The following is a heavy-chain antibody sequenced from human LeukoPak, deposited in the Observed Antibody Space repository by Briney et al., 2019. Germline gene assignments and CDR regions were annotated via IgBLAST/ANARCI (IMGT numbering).Heavy chain of an antibody. V-gene: IGHV4-4*02. J-gene: IGHJ5*02. CDR1: GGSISSSNW. D-gene: IGHD3-3*01. CDR3: ARGLYDFWSGYYNAWFDP. Sequence: SGTLSLTCAVSGGSISSSNWWSWVRQPPGKGLEWIGEIYHSGSTNCNPSLKSRVTISVDKSKNQFSLKLSSVTAADTAVYYCARGLYDFWSGYYNAWFDPWGQGTLVTVSS. CDR2: IYHSGST.